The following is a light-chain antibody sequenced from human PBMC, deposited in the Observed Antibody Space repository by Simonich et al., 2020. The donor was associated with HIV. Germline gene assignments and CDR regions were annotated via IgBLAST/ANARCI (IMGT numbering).Light chain of an antibody. CDR2: LGS. J-gene: IGKJ2*01. V-gene: IGKV2-28*01. Sequence: DIVMTQSPLSLPVTPGEPASFSCRSSQSLLHSNGYNYLDWYLQKPGQSPQLLIYLGSNRASGVPDRFSGSGSGTDFTLKISRVEAEDVGVYYCMQALQNPYTFGQGTKLEIK. CDR1: QSLLHSNGYNY. CDR3: MQALQNPYT.